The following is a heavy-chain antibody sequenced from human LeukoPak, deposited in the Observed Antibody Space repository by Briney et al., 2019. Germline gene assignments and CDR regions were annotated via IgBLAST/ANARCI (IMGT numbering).Heavy chain of an antibody. CDR2: IIPSDGST. Sequence: ASVKVSCKASGYTFTSYYMHWVRQAPGQGLEWMGVIIPSDGSTRYAQKFQGRVTMTRDTSTSTAYMELSSLRSEDTAVYYCTSRLSAWGQGTLVTVSS. CDR1: GYTFTSYY. D-gene: IGHD3-16*01. V-gene: IGHV1-46*01. J-gene: IGHJ4*02. CDR3: TSRLSA.